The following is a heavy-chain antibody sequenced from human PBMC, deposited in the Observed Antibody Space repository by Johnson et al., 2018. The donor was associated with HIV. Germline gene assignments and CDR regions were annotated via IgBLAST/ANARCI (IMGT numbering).Heavy chain of an antibody. Sequence: QEHLVESGGGVVQPGRSLRLSCAASRFTFSTYAMHWVRQAPGKGLEWVSGINWNGGNTGYADSVKGRFTISRDNAKNSLYVQMNSLRAEDTAVYYCAKDSMGYNWNQFEAFDIWGQGTMVTVSS. V-gene: IGHV3-NL1*01. CDR3: AKDSMGYNWNQFEAFDI. D-gene: IGHD1-20*01. CDR2: INWNGGNT. J-gene: IGHJ3*02. CDR1: RFTFSTYA.